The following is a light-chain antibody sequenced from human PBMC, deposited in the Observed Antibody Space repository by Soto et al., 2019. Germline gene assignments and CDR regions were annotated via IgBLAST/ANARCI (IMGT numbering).Light chain of an antibody. CDR1: QNINAW. CDR3: QQYNGYSRT. V-gene: IGKV1-5*01. J-gene: IGKJ1*01. Sequence: DIHMTQSPSSLSVSLGDRVTITCRTSQNINAWLAWYQQRPGQAPKLLIYDASSVQSGVPSRFSGSGSGTEFTLTISSMQPDDFATFYCQQYNGYSRTFGQGTKVDI. CDR2: DAS.